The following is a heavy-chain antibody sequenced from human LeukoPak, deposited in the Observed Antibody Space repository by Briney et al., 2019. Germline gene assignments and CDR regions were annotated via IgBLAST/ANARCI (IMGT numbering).Heavy chain of an antibody. CDR3: ARIWFGELFPFDY. J-gene: IGHJ4*02. CDR1: GFSLSASAVG. V-gene: IGHV2-5*01. CDR2: IYWNNNE. D-gene: IGHD3-10*01. Sequence: SGPSLVKPTQTLTLTCTFSGFSLSASAVGVGWIRQPPGKALEWLALIYWNNNERYSPSLKSRLTITKDTSKNQVVLTMTNVDPLDTGTYYCARIWFGELFPFDYWGQGTLVTVSS.